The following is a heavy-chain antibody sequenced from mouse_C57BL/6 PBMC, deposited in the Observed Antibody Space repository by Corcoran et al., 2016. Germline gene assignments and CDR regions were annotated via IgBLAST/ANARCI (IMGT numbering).Heavy chain of an antibody. CDR1: GYSFTSYY. Sequence: QVQLQQSGPELVKPGASVKISCKASGYSFTSYYIHWVKQRPGQGLGWIGWIYPGSGNTKYNEKFKGKATPTADTSSSTAYRQLSSLTSEDSAVYYCAREGLGLRSSQGYFDVWGTGTTVTVSS. V-gene: IGHV1-66*01. J-gene: IGHJ1*03. CDR3: AREGLGLRSSQGYFDV. CDR2: IYPGSGNT. D-gene: IGHD1-1*01.